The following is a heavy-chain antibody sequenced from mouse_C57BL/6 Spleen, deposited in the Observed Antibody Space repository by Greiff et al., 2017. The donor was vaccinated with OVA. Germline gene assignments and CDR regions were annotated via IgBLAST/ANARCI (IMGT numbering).Heavy chain of an antibody. V-gene: IGHV5-12*01. Sequence: EVQLVESGGGLVQPGGSLKLSCAASGFTFSDYYMYWVRQTPEKRLEWVAYISNGGGSTYYPDTVKGRFTISRDNAKNTLYLQMSRLKSEDTAMYYCAREVYYYGSRYFDYWGQGTTLPVSS. D-gene: IGHD1-1*01. CDR1: GFTFSDYY. CDR2: ISNGGGST. CDR3: AREVYYYGSRYFDY. J-gene: IGHJ2*01.